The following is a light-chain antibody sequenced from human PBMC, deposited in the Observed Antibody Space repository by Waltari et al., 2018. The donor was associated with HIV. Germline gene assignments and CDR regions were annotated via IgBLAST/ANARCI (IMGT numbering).Light chain of an antibody. CDR2: QDS. V-gene: IGLV3-1*01. Sequence: DLSQPASVSVSPGQTATVSCSGDKLGNRFVCWYRQRPVQSPELIIDQDSRRPSGISDRCAGSTSGTKATLTIRGTQSLDEGDYYCQAWDTNTFVFGGGTRVTVL. J-gene: IGLJ1*01. CDR1: KLGNRF. CDR3: QAWDTNTFV.